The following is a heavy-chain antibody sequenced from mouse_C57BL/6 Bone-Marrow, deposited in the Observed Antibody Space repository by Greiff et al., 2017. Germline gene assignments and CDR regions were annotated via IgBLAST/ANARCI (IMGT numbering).Heavy chain of an antibody. Sequence: QVQLQQPGAELVKPGASVKLSCKASGYTFTSYWMHWVKQRPGQGLEWIGMIHPNSGSTNYNEKFKSKATLTVDKSSSTAYMQLSSLTSEDSAVYYCARRDYYDGNYPFAYWGQGTLVTVSA. CDR1: GYTFTSYW. CDR3: ARRDYYDGNYPFAY. D-gene: IGHD2-3*01. CDR2: IHPNSGST. V-gene: IGHV1-64*01. J-gene: IGHJ3*01.